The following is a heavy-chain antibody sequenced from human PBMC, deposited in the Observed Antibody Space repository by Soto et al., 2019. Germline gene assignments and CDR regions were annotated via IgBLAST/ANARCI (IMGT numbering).Heavy chain of an antibody. CDR2: IYYSGST. V-gene: IGHV4-31*03. CDR3: ASSCSSTSCYANYYYGMDV. CDR1: GGSISSGGYY. J-gene: IGHJ6*02. Sequence: SETLSLTCTVSGGSISSGGYYWSWIRQHPGKGLEWIGYIYYSGSTYYNPSLKSRVTISVDTSKNQFSLKLSSVTAADTAVYYCASSCSSTSCYANYYYGMDVWGQGTTVTVSS. D-gene: IGHD2-2*01.